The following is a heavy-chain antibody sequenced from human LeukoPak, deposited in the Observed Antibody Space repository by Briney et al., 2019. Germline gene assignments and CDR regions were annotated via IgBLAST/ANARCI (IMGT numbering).Heavy chain of an antibody. CDR3: ARLGSGHTVVG. J-gene: IGHJ4*02. Sequence: SETLSLTCTVSGYSISSGCYWGWIRQPPGKGLEWIGSIYHSGSTYYNPSLKSRVTISVDTSKNQFSLKLSSVTAADTAVYYCARLGSGHTVVGWGQGTLVTVSS. V-gene: IGHV4-38-2*02. CDR1: GYSISSGCY. CDR2: IYHSGST. D-gene: IGHD2-15*01.